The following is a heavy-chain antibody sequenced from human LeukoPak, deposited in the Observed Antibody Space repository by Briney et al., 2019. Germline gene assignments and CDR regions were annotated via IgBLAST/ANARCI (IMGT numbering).Heavy chain of an antibody. Sequence: SETLSLTCSVSGGSISRYYWSWIRQPPGKGLEWIGYIHYSGSTNYNPALRSRVTVSVDTSKNQFSLTLTPVTAADTAVYYCAWSVAARLSPNWFDPWGQGTLVTVSS. V-gene: IGHV4-59*01. J-gene: IGHJ5*02. CDR3: AWSVAARLSPNWFDP. D-gene: IGHD6-6*01. CDR1: GGSISRYY. CDR2: IHYSGST.